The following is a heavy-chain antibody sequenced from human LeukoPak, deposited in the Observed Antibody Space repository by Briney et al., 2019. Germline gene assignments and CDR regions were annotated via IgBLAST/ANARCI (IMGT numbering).Heavy chain of an antibody. Sequence: SETLSLTCTVSGGSISSYYWSWIRQPPGKGLEWIGYIYYSGSTNYNPSLKSRVTISVDTSKNQFSLKLSSVTAADTAVYYCARGVAVAGINGMDVWGQGTTVTVSS. D-gene: IGHD6-19*01. V-gene: IGHV4-59*01. CDR2: IYYSGST. J-gene: IGHJ6*02. CDR1: GGSISSYY. CDR3: ARGVAVAGINGMDV.